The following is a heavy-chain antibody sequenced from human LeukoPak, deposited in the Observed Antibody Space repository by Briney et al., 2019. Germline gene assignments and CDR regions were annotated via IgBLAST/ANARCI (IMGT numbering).Heavy chain of an antibody. CDR1: GYTFTDYY. D-gene: IGHD4-23*01. CDR2: VYPEDGEK. V-gene: IGHV1-69-2*01. Sequence: ASVKLSCKVSGYTFTDYYMHWVPQAPGKGLEWMGLVYPEDGEKIYAEKFQGRVTITADTSTDTAYMELSSLRSEDTAVYYCARGKMYGGNSNHKKYYFDYWGQGTLVTVSS. CDR3: ARGKMYGGNSNHKKYYFDY. J-gene: IGHJ4*02.